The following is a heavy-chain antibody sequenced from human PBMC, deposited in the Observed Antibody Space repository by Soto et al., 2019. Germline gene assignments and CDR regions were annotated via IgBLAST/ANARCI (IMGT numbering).Heavy chain of an antibody. D-gene: IGHD3-22*01. CDR3: AREGDSSGHFDL. CDR2: IYYSGST. J-gene: IGHJ2*01. CDR1: GGSISSYY. Sequence: QVQLQESGPGLVKPSETLSLTCTVSGGSISSYYWSWIRQPPGKGLEWIGYIYYSGSTNYNPSLKSRVTISVDTSKNQFSLKLSSVTAADTAVYYCAREGDSSGHFDLWGRGTLVTVSS. V-gene: IGHV4-59*01.